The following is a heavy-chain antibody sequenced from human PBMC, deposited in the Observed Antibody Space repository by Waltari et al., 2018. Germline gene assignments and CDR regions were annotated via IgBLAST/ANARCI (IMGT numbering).Heavy chain of an antibody. CDR1: GFTFSSYW. V-gene: IGHV3-7*04. D-gene: IGHD1-26*01. Sequence: EVQLVESGGGLVQPGGSLRLSCAASGFTFSSYWMSWVRQAPGKGLEWVANIKQDGSEKYYVDSVKGRFTISRDNAKNSLYLQMNSLRAEDTAVYYCARRRSGSYFPYYFDYWGQGTLVIVSS. CDR2: IKQDGSEK. CDR3: ARRRSGSYFPYYFDY. J-gene: IGHJ4*02.